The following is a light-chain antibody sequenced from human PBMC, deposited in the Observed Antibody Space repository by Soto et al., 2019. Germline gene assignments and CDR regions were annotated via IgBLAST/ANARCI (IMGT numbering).Light chain of an antibody. CDR2: DVT. CDR3: CSYAGFYTHVV. V-gene: IGLV2-11*01. Sequence: QSVLTQPRSVSGSPGQSVTISCTGTSSDVGGYNDVSWYQQHPGKAPKFMIYDVTKRPSGVPDRFSGSKSGNTASLTISGLQAEDEADYYCCSYAGFYTHVVFGGGTKLTVL. J-gene: IGLJ2*01. CDR1: SSDVGGYND.